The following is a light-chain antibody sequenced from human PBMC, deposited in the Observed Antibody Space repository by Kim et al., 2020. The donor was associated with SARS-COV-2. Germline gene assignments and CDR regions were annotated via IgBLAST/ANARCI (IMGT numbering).Light chain of an antibody. V-gene: IGLV1-47*02. CDR3: AAWDDSLSGPV. J-gene: IGLJ3*02. CDR1: SSKSGSNY. Sequence: GQGVTISCSGSSSKSGSNYVYWYQQLPGTAPKLLIYSNNQRPSGVPDRFSGSKSGTSASLAISGLRSEDEADYYCAAWDDSLSGPVFGGGTQLTVL. CDR2: SNN.